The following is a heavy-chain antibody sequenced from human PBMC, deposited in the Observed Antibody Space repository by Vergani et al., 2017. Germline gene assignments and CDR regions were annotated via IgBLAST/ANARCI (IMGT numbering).Heavy chain of an antibody. CDR2: INPNSGGT. D-gene: IGHD2-2*01. J-gene: IGHJ5*02. V-gene: IGHV1-2*02. Sequence: QVHLVQSGAEVKKPGTSVKVSCKASGYTFSDYYMHWVRQAPGQGLEWMGWINPNSGGTNYAQKFQGRVTMTRDTSISTAYMEPSRLRSDDTAVYYCARDLSAVPDVNWFDPWGQGTLVTVSS. CDR1: GYTFSDYY. CDR3: ARDLSAVPDVNWFDP.